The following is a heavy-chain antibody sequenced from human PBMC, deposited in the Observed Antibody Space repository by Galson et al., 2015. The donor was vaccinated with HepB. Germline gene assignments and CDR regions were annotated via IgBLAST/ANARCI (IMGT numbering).Heavy chain of an antibody. CDR1: GGTFSSYT. V-gene: IGHV1-69*02. CDR3: ARAVLVAQAMDV. Sequence: SVKVSCKASGGTFSSYTISWVRQAPGQGLEWMGRIIPILGIANYAQKFQGRVTITADKSTSTAYMELSSLRSEDTAVYYCARAVLVAQAMDVWGQGTTVTVSS. D-gene: IGHD2-8*02. J-gene: IGHJ6*02. CDR2: IIPILGIA.